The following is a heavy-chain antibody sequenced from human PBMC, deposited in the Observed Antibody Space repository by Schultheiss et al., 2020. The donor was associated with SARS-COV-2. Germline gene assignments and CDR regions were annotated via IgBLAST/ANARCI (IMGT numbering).Heavy chain of an antibody. J-gene: IGHJ4*02. V-gene: IGHV3-23*01. Sequence: GESLKISCAASGFAFSDHYMTWIRQAPGKGLEWVSGIVGSGFDTYYADSVKGRFTISRDNSKNTLYLQMNSLRAEDTAVYYCAKTVLRFLEPFDYWGQGTLVTVSS. CDR1: GFAFSDHY. CDR2: IVGSGFDT. D-gene: IGHD3-3*01. CDR3: AKTVLRFLEPFDY.